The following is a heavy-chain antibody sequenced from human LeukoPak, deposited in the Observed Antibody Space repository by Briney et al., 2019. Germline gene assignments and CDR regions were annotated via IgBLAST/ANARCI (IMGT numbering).Heavy chain of an antibody. CDR3: ASTLYGDMPTFDY. V-gene: IGHV4-39*01. D-gene: IGHD2-2*01. CDR2: IYYSGST. Sequence: SETLSLTCTVSGGSISSSSYYWGWIRQPPGKGLEWIGSIYYSGSTYYNPSLKSRVTISVDTSKNQFSLKLSSVTAADTAVYYCASTLYGDMPTFDYWGQGTLVTVSS. J-gene: IGHJ4*02. CDR1: GGSISSSSYY.